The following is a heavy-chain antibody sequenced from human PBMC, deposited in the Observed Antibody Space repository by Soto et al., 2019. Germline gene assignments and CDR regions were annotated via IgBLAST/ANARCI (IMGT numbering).Heavy chain of an antibody. Sequence: EVQLLEAGGGLVQPGGSLRLSCAASGFSFRDYGTSWVRQAPGKGLEWLSAIIGIGDTAYYADSVRGRFTISRDNSKNTLYLQLNDLGAEDTAIYYCAKDYDYGDSLPFDYWGQGTLVTVSS. J-gene: IGHJ4*02. CDR1: GFSFRDYG. V-gene: IGHV3-23*01. D-gene: IGHD4-17*01. CDR2: IIGIGDTA. CDR3: AKDYDYGDSLPFDY.